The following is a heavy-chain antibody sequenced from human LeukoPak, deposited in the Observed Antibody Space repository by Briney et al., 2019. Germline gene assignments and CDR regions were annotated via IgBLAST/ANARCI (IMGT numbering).Heavy chain of an antibody. J-gene: IGHJ3*02. CDR1: GFTFSSYS. V-gene: IGHV3-21*01. Sequence: GGSLRLSCAASGFTFSSYSMNWVRQAPGKGLEWVSSISSSSSYIYYADSVKGRFTISRDNAKNSLYLQMNSLRAEDTAVYYCARWRVFIAAAGAPELRAFDIWGQGTMVTVSS. CDR3: ARWRVFIAAAGAPELRAFDI. CDR2: ISSSSSYI. D-gene: IGHD6-13*01.